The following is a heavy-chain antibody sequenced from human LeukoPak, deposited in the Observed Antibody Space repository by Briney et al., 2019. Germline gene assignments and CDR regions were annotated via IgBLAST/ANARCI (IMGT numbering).Heavy chain of an antibody. D-gene: IGHD4-17*01. V-gene: IGHV3-23*01. CDR3: AKDRLSDYGAPADAFDI. Sequence: GGSLRLSCAASGFTFSSYAMSWVRQAPGKGLEWVSAISGSGGGTYYADSVKGRFTISRDNSKNTLWLQMNSLRAEDTAVYYCAKDRLSDYGAPADAFDIWGQGTMVTVSS. J-gene: IGHJ3*02. CDR1: GFTFSSYA. CDR2: ISGSGGGT.